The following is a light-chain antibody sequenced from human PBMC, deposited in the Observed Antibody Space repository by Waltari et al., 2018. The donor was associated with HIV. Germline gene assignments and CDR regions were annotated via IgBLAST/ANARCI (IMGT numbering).Light chain of an antibody. CDR1: SSHIGNNY. V-gene: IGLV1-51*01. CDR2: DKN. CDR3: GTWDSSLSAFV. J-gene: IGLJ1*01. Sequence: QSVLTQPPSVSAAPGQRVTISCSGSSSHIGNNYVSWYQQLPRTAPKLHVYDKNKRPPGIPDRSPASKPGTSATRAITGLQTGDEADYYCGTWDSSLSAFVFGTGTTVTVL.